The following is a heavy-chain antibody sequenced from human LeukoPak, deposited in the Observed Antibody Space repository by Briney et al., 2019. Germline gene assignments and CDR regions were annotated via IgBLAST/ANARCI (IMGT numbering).Heavy chain of an antibody. D-gene: IGHD3-16*01. Sequence: GSLRLSCAASGFTFSSYGMSWIRQPPGKGLEWIGEINQSGSTTYNPSLKSRVTLSVDTSKNQFSLTLSSVTAADTAVYYCATSYIGGFGKPDYWGQGTLVTVSS. CDR3: ATSYIGGFGKPDY. CDR1: GFTFSSYG. CDR2: INQSGST. J-gene: IGHJ4*02. V-gene: IGHV4-34*08.